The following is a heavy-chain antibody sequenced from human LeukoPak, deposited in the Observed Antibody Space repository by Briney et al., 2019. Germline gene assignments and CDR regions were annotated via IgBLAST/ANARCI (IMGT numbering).Heavy chain of an antibody. V-gene: IGHV4-39*01. CDR3: AKDHTYYYDSSGYYFDY. CDR1: GGSISSSSSC. J-gene: IGHJ4*02. CDR2: IYYSVST. D-gene: IGHD3-22*01. Sequence: SETLSLTCTVSGGSISSSSSCWGWIRQPPGRGMEWIGSIYYSVSTYYNPSLTSRVSIPVEPSLNQFSPKLSSVTAANTAVYYCAKDHTYYYDSSGYYFDYWGQGTLVTVSS.